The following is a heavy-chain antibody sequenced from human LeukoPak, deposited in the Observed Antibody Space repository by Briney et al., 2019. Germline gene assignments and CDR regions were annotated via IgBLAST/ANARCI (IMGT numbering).Heavy chain of an antibody. J-gene: IGHJ3*02. CDR3: ARAYDTSGYYHAFDI. Sequence: SETLSLTCTVSGGSLSSYYWSYIRQPPGKGLEWIGYVYSSGSTNYNPSLQSRVTISVGTSKNQFSLKLSSVTAADTAVYYCARAYDTSGYYHAFDIWGQGTVVTVSS. CDR2: VYSSGST. D-gene: IGHD3-22*01. V-gene: IGHV4-59*01. CDR1: GGSLSSYY.